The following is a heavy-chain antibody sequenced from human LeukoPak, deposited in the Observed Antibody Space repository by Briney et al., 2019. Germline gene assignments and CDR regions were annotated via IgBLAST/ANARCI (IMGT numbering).Heavy chain of an antibody. J-gene: IGHJ6*02. Sequence: SETLSLTCAVYGGSFSGYYWSRIRQPPGKGLEWIGEINHSGSTNYNPSLKSRVTISVDTSKNQFSLKLSSVAAADTAVYYCARGRYYYGSGSYFPHYYYYYGMDVWGQGTTVTVSS. V-gene: IGHV4-34*01. D-gene: IGHD3-10*01. CDR1: GGSFSGYY. CDR3: ARGRYYYGSGSYFPHYYYYYGMDV. CDR2: INHSGST.